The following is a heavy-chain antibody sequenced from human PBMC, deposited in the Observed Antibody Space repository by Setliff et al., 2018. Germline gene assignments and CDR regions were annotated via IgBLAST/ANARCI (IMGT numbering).Heavy chain of an antibody. CDR2: IIPILGIA. J-gene: IGHJ4*02. Sequence: SVKVSCKASGGTFSSYAISWVRQAPGQGLEWMGGIIPILGIANYAQKFQGSVTITADESTSTAYMELSSLRSEDTAVYYCASSNVVPAAISYFDYWGQGTLVTVSS. V-gene: IGHV1-69*10. D-gene: IGHD2-2*01. CDR1: GGTFSSYA. CDR3: ASSNVVPAAISYFDY.